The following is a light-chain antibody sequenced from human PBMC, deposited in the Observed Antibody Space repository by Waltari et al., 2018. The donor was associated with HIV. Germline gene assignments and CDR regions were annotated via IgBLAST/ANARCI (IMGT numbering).Light chain of an antibody. CDR1: PSNIGTNS. V-gene: IGLV1-44*01. CDR2: SNN. J-gene: IGLJ2*01. Sequence: QSVLALPPSESGTPGLRFTIPCSGTPSNIGTNSVNCYQQVPGTATKLLIASNNQRPSGVPDRFSGFKSGTSASLAINGLQSEDEADYYCATWDDTPTGHVLFGGGTKVTVL. CDR3: ATWDDTPTGHVL.